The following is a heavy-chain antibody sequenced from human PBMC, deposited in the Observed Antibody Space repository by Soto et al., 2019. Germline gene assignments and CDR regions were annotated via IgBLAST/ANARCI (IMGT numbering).Heavy chain of an antibody. V-gene: IGHV1-69*12. CDR3: ANARGDGPFDS. Sequence: QVQVVQSGPEVKKSGSSMKVSCKASGGTFSGYAINWVRQAPGQGLAWMGGIIPMLETTTYAQNFQGRITIAADDLTTTVYMGLSSLTSEATAGYYCANARGDGPFDSWGQGTLLTVSS. D-gene: IGHD2-2*01. J-gene: IGHJ4*02. CDR1: GGTFSGYA. CDR2: IIPMLETT.